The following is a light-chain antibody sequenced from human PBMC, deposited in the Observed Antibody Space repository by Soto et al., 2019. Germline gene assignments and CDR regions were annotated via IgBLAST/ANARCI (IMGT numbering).Light chain of an antibody. CDR2: GAS. V-gene: IGKV3-15*01. CDR1: QSVSSN. J-gene: IGKJ4*01. Sequence: EIVMTQSPATLSASPGERATLFCRASQSVSSNLAWYQQKPGQAPRLLIYGASTRATGIPARFSGSGSGTEFTLTISSLQSEDFAVYYCQQYNNWPPLLTFGGGTKVEIK. CDR3: QQYNNWPPLLT.